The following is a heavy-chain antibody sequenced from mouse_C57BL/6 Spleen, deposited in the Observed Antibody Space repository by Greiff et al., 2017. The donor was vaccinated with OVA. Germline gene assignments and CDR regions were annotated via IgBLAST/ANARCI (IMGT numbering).Heavy chain of an antibody. CDR3: ARTHSNYDYYAMDY. Sequence: QVQLQQPGAELVKPGASVKMSCKASGYTFTSYWITWVKQRPGQGLEWIGDIYPGSGSTNYNEKFKSKATLTVDTSSSTAYMQLSSLTSEDSAVYYCARTHSNYDYYAMDYWGQGTSVTVSS. J-gene: IGHJ4*01. D-gene: IGHD2-5*01. CDR1: GYTFTSYW. CDR2: IYPGSGST. V-gene: IGHV1-55*01.